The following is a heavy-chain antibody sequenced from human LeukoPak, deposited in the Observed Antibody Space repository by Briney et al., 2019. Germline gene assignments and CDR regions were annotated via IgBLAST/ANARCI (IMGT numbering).Heavy chain of an antibody. Sequence: GGSLRLSCAASGFTFSSYEMNWVRQAPGKGLEWVSYISSSGSTIYYADSVKGRFTISRDSAKNSLYLQMNSLRAEDTAVYYCARDRGNWNYVAYGMDVWGQRTTVTVSS. V-gene: IGHV3-48*03. CDR1: GFTFSSYE. CDR2: ISSSGSTI. CDR3: ARDRGNWNYVAYGMDV. J-gene: IGHJ6*02. D-gene: IGHD1-7*01.